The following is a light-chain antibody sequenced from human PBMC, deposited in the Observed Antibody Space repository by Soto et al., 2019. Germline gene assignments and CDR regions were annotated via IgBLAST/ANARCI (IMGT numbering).Light chain of an antibody. Sequence: DIQMTQSPSSLSASVGDRVTITCRASQGIRNDLAWYQQKPGKAPKRLIYAVSSLQSGDPSRFGGSGSGTEFTLAVSSLHAEDFATYYCLQHDSYPQTFGQGTKVEIK. CDR1: QGIRND. CDR3: LQHDSYPQT. V-gene: IGKV1-17*01. CDR2: AVS. J-gene: IGKJ1*01.